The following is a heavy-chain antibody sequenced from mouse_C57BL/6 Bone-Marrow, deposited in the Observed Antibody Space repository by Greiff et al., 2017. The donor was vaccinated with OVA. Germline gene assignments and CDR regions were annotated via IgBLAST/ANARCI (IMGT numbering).Heavy chain of an antibody. CDR1: GFTFSNYW. Sequence: EVKVEESGGGLVQPGGSMKLSCVASGFTFSNYWMNWVRQSPEKGLEWVAEIRSKSNNYETHYAVSVKGRFTTSRDDSKSSVYLQMDNLRAEDTGIYYCSWFAYWGQGTLVTVSA. J-gene: IGHJ3*01. CDR3: SWFAY. CDR2: IRSKSNNYET. V-gene: IGHV6-6*02.